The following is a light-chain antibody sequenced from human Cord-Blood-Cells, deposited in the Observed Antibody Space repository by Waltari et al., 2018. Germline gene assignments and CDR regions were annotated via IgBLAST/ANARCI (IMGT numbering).Light chain of an antibody. CDR2: ATS. CDR1: QSISSY. CDR3: QQSYSTPYT. V-gene: IGKV1-39*01. J-gene: IGKJ2*01. Sequence: DIQMTQSPSSLSASVGDRVTITCRASQSISSYLNWYQQKPGKAPKLLIYATSRLQSGVPSRFSGIGSGTYFTLTISSLQPEYFATYYCQQSYSTPYTFGQGTKLEIK.